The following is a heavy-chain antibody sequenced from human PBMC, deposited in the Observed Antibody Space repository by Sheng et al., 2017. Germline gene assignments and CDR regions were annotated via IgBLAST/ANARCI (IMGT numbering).Heavy chain of an antibody. CDR3: SRDASYYDSGIYYLGPYFDS. J-gene: IGHJ4*02. V-gene: IGHV4-39*07. CDR2: IYSSGST. Sequence: QLQLQQSGPGLLKPSETLSLTCTVSGGSISSSSHYWGWLRQTPEKGLEWIGSIYSSGSTNYNPSLKSRVTISVDTSRNQFSLKMNSVSAADTAVYYCSRDASYYDSGIYYLGPYFDSVGPGN. D-gene: IGHD3-10*01. CDR1: GGSISSSSHY.